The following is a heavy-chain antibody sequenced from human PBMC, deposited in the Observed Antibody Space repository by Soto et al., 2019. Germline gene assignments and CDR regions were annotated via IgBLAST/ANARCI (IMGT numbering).Heavy chain of an antibody. CDR2: ISHSGTSK. Sequence: QVQLAESGGGVVQPGESLKVACAASGFTVATTGMHWVRQAPGKGLEWVAMISHSGTSKVYIDSVQGRFTISRDNAKNNLYLQMSSLRPEDTAIYYCAKDWGSSGWFNWFNPWGQGVLVTVSS. CDR3: AKDWGSSGWFNWFNP. J-gene: IGHJ5*02. D-gene: IGHD6-19*01. CDR1: GFTVATTG. V-gene: IGHV3-30*18.